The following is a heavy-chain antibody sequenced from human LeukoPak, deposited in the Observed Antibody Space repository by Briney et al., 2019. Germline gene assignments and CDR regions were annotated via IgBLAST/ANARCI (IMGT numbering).Heavy chain of an antibody. CDR2: IKQDGSEK. D-gene: IGHD6-6*01. CDR1: GFTVSSNY. CDR3: ARHLGYSSSSIDY. J-gene: IGHJ4*02. V-gene: IGHV3-7*01. Sequence: GGSLRLSCAASGFTVSSNYMSWVRQAPGKGLEWVANIKQDGSEKYYVDSVKGRFTISRDNAKNSLYLQMNSLRAEDTAVYYCARHLGYSSSSIDYWGQGTLVTVSS.